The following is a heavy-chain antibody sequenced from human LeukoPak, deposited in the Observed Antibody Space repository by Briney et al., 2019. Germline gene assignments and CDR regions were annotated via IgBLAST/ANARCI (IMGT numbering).Heavy chain of an antibody. Sequence: PGGSLRLSCAASGFTFSSYGMHWVRQAPGKGLEWVAVISYDGSNKYYADSVKGRFTISRDNSKNTLYLQMNSLRAEDTAVYYCAKDSTHYRVWDDYDSAGLTYWGQGTLVTVAS. CDR1: GFTFSSYG. CDR2: ISYDGSNK. D-gene: IGHD3-22*01. CDR3: AKDSTHYRVWDDYDSAGLTY. J-gene: IGHJ4*02. V-gene: IGHV3-30*18.